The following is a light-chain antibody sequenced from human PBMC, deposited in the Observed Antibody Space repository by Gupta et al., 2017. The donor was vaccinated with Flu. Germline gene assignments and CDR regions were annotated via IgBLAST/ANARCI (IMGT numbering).Light chain of an antibody. CDR2: GAS. CDR1: QNIRNF. CDR3: QQSDSTVWT. V-gene: IGKV1-39*01. Sequence: PASLSASVGDRVTITCRASQNIRNFLYWYQQKPGKAPKLLIYGASSLQSGVPSRFSGSGSGTDFTLTISRLQPEDFATYYCQQSDSTVWTFGQGTKVDMK. J-gene: IGKJ1*01.